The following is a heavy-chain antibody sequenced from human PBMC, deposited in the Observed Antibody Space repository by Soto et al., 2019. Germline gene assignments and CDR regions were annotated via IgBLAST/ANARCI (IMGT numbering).Heavy chain of an antibody. V-gene: IGHV3-30*18. CDR2: ISYDGSNT. Sequence: QLQLVESGGGVVQPGRSLRLSCAASGFTFSNYAMHWVRLAPGKGLEWVAVISYDGSNTYYADSVKGRFPISRDNSKNTLYLQMNSLRVEDTAVYYCGKDGSGWHEEGGDDFDYWGQGTLVTVSS. D-gene: IGHD6-19*01. CDR1: GFTFSNYA. CDR3: GKDGSGWHEEGGDDFDY. J-gene: IGHJ4*02.